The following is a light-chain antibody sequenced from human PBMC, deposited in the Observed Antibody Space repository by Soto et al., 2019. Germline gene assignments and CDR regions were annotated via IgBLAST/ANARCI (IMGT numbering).Light chain of an antibody. Sequence: EIVLTQSPATLSLSPGERATLSCRASQSVSSYVAWYQQKPGQAPRLLIYDASNRATGIPARFSGSGSGTDFTLTISNLEPEDFAVYYCQQRSNWPPMYTFGQGTKLEIK. V-gene: IGKV3-11*01. CDR1: QSVSSY. CDR2: DAS. CDR3: QQRSNWPPMYT. J-gene: IGKJ2*01.